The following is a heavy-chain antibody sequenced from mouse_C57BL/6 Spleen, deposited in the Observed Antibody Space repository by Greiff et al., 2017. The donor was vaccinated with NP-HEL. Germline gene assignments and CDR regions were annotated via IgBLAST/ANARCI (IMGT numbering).Heavy chain of an antibody. J-gene: IGHJ4*01. CDR1: GYAFSSSW. CDR2: IYPGDGDT. Sequence: QVQLQQSGPELVKPGASVKISCKASGYAFSSSWMNWVKQRPGKGLEWIGRIYPGDGDTNYHGQFNGTATLTAANSSSTAYMQLSSLTSEDSAVYFCEFGAQATYAMDYWGQGTSVTVSS. D-gene: IGHD3-2*02. CDR3: EFGAQATYAMDY. V-gene: IGHV1-82*01.